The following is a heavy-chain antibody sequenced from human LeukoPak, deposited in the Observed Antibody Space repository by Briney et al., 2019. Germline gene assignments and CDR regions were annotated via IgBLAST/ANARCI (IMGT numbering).Heavy chain of an antibody. CDR3: ARDYLSFDY. Sequence: GGSLRLSCAASGFTFSSYGMHWVRQAPGKGLEWVSVISNDGSDKYYADSVKGRFTISRDNSKNTLYLQMNGLRAEDKAVYYCARDYLSFDYWGQGTLVTVSS. J-gene: IGHJ4*02. D-gene: IGHD2/OR15-2a*01. V-gene: IGHV3-30*19. CDR1: GFTFSSYG. CDR2: ISNDGSDK.